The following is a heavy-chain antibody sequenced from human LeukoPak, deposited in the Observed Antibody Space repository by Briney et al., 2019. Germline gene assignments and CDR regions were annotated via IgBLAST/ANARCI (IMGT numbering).Heavy chain of an antibody. CDR3: AEDLGGMDV. J-gene: IGHJ6*02. V-gene: IGHV4-34*01. Sequence: SETLSLTCAVYGGSFSGYYWSWIRQPSGKGLEWIGEINHSGSTNYNPSLKSRVTISVDTSKNQFSLKLSSVTVADTAVYYCAEDLGGMDVWGQGTTVTVSS. D-gene: IGHD2-15*01. CDR2: INHSGST. CDR1: GGSFSGYY.